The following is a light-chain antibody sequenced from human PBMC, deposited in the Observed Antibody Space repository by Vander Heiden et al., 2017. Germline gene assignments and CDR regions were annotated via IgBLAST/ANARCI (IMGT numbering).Light chain of an antibody. CDR2: RNT. J-gene: IGLJ2*01. CDR1: SSNIGTNY. CDR3: AAWDDSLSGHVV. V-gene: IGLV1-47*01. Sequence: QSVLSHPPSASRTPGQRVTTSCSGSSSNIGTNYVYWYQQLPGTAPKLLIYRNTQRPSGVPDRFSGSKSGTSASLAISGLRSEDEADYRCAAWDDSLSGHVVFGGGTKLTVL.